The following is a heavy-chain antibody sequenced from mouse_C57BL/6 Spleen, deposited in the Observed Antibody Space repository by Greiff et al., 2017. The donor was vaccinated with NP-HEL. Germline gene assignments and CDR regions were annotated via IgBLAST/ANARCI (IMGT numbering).Heavy chain of an antibody. CDR3: ARHEIYYGYDRAYYFDY. D-gene: IGHD2-2*01. CDR1: GYTFTEYT. CDR2: FYPGSGSI. J-gene: IGHJ2*01. V-gene: IGHV1-62-2*01. Sequence: QVQLQHSGAELVKPGASVKLSCKASGYTFTEYTIHWVKQRSGQGLEWIGWFYPGSGSIKYNEKFKDKATLTADKSSSTVYMELSRLTSEDSAVYFCARHEIYYGYDRAYYFDYWGQGTTLTVSS.